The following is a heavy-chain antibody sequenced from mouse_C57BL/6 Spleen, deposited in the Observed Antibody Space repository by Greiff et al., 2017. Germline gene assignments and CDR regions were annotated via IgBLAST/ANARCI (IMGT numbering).Heavy chain of an antibody. CDR3: AQGYWNYFDY. J-gene: IGHJ2*01. Sequence: EVKVEESGPGLVKPSQSLSLTCSVTGYSITSGYYWNWIRKFPGNKLEWMGYISYDGSNNYNPSLKNRISITRDTSKNQFFLKLQSVTTEDTATCYCAQGYWNYFDYWGQGTTLTVSS. V-gene: IGHV3-6*01. CDR2: ISYDGSN. D-gene: IGHD2-3*01. CDR1: GYSITSGYY.